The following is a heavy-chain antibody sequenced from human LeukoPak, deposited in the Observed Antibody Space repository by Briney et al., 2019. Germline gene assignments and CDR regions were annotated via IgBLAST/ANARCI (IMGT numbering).Heavy chain of an antibody. CDR1: GGSISSGDY. V-gene: IGHV4-31*03. J-gene: IGHJ4*02. D-gene: IGHD2-2*01. CDR3: ARGLCSSTSCYRGSSWTRYYFDY. CDR2: IYYSGST. Sequence: SETLSLTCTVSGGSISSGDYWSWIRQHPGKGLEWIGYIYYSGSTYYNPSLKSRVTISVDTSKNQFSLKLSSVTAADTAVYYCARGLCSSTSCYRGSSWTRYYFDYWGQGTLVTVSS.